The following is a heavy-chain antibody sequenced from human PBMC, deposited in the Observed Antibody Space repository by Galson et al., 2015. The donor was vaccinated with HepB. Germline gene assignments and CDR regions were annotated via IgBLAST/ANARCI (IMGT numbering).Heavy chain of an antibody. D-gene: IGHD6-13*01. CDR2: ISGSGGST. CDR3: AKASPSSSWHGQYAEYFQH. Sequence: SLRLSCAASGFTFSSYAMSWVRQAPGKGPEWVSAISGSGGSTYYADSVKGRFTISRDNSKNTLYLQMNSLRAEDTAVYYCAKASPSSSWHGQYAEYFQHWGQGTLVTVFS. V-gene: IGHV3-23*01. J-gene: IGHJ1*01. CDR1: GFTFSSYA.